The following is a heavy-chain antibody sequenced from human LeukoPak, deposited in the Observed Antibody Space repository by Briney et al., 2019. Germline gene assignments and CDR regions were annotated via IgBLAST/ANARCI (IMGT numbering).Heavy chain of an antibody. CDR3: ARLAGAAAGRPWTANWFDP. Sequence: PSETLSLTCAVYGGSFSGYYWSWIRQPPGKGLEWIGEINHSGSTNYNPSLKSRVTISVDTSKNQFSLKLSSVTAADTAVYYCARLAGAAAGRPWTANWFDPWGQGTLVTVSS. CDR2: INHSGST. V-gene: IGHV4-34*01. CDR1: GGSFSGYY. J-gene: IGHJ5*02. D-gene: IGHD6-13*01.